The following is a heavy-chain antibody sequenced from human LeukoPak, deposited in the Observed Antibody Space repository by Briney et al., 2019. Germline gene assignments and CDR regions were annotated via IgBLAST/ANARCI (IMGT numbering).Heavy chain of an antibody. D-gene: IGHD2-15*01. V-gene: IGHV1-8*01. CDR3: ARAYCSGGSCYSGEDY. CDR2: MNPNSGNT. Sequence: GASVKVSCKASGYTFTSYAINWVRQATGQGLEWMGWMNPNSGNTGYAQKFQGRVTMTRNTSISTAYMELSSLRSEDTAVYYCARAYCSGGSCYSGEDYWGQGTLVTVSS. J-gene: IGHJ4*02. CDR1: GYTFTSYA.